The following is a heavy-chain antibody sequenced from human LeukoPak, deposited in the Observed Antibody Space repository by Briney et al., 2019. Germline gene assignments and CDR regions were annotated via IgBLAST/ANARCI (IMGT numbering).Heavy chain of an antibody. CDR2: IRYDGSNK. D-gene: IGHD3-3*01. CDR1: GFTFSSYG. V-gene: IGHV3-30*02. Sequence: GGSLRFSCAASGFTFSSYGMHWVRQAPGKGLEWVALIRYDGSNKYYADSVKGRFTISRDNSKNTLYLQMNSLRAEDTAVYYCAKDCGLYYDFWSGYYTDYWGQGTLVTVSS. J-gene: IGHJ4*02. CDR3: AKDCGLYYDFWSGYYTDY.